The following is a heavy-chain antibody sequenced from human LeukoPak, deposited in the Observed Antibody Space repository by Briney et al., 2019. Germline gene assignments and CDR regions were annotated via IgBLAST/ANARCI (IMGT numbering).Heavy chain of an antibody. V-gene: IGHV3-7*01. J-gene: IGHJ4*02. Sequence: GGSLRLSCAASGFTFSSYWMSWVRQAPGKGLEWVANIKQDGSEKYYVDSVKGRFTISRDNAKNSLYLQMNSLRAEDTAVYYCARDPSMIVVPAGYFDYWGQGTLVTVSS. CDR3: ARDPSMIVVPAGYFDY. D-gene: IGHD3-22*01. CDR2: IKQDGSEK. CDR1: GFTFSSYW.